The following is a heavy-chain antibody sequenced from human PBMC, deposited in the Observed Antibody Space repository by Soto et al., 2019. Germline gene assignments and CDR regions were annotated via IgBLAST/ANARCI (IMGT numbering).Heavy chain of an antibody. CDR3: AADPNHYILVVPGHKYISSSWGNGMDV. D-gene: IGHD2-2*01. J-gene: IGHJ6*02. CDR1: GFTFTSSA. CDR2: IVVGSGNT. Sequence: SVKVSCKASGFTFTSSAVQWVRQARGQRLEWIGWIVVGSGNTNYAQKFQERVTITRDMSTSTAYMELSSLRSEDTAVYYCAADPNHYILVVPGHKYISSSWGNGMDVWGQGSTVTV. V-gene: IGHV1-58*01.